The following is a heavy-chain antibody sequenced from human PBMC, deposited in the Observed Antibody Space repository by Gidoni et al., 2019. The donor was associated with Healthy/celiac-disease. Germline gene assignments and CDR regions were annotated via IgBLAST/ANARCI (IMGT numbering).Heavy chain of an antibody. CDR1: GGSFSGYY. D-gene: IGHD2-2*01. Sequence: VQLQQWGAGLLQPSETLLLTCAVYGGSFSGYYWSCIRQPPGKGLEWIGEINHSGRPNYNPSLKSRVTISVDTSKNQFALKLSSVTAADTAVYYCAKGRSRSRGYFDYWGQGTLVTVSS. CDR2: INHSGRP. CDR3: AKGRSRSRGYFDY. J-gene: IGHJ4*02. V-gene: IGHV4-34*01.